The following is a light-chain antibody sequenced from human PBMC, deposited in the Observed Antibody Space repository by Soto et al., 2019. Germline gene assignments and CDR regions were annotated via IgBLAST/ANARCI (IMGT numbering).Light chain of an antibody. Sequence: EMVMTQSPATLSVSPGERATLSCRASQNLSRNLAWYQQQPGQAPRLLIFYASTRATGIPARFSGSGSGTDFTLTIISLQSEDFAVYYCQQYDKWPHPFGQGTKLEIK. CDR3: QQYDKWPHP. V-gene: IGKV3-15*01. J-gene: IGKJ2*01. CDR1: QNLSRN. CDR2: YAS.